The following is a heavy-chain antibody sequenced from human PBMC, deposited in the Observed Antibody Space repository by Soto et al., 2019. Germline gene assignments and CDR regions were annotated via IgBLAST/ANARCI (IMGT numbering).Heavy chain of an antibody. Sequence: QLQLQESGPGLVRPSETLSLTCTVSSGSISSSTYHWAWIRQPPGKGLEWIGSIYFSGTTYYSPCIKARVTSFVNPSKNLFSLKLNSVTAADTAVSYCAAEISSAGHSWGQGTLVTVSS. CDR1: SGSISSSTYH. D-gene: IGHD6-13*01. CDR2: IYFSGTT. CDR3: AAEISSAGHS. J-gene: IGHJ4*02. V-gene: IGHV4-39*01.